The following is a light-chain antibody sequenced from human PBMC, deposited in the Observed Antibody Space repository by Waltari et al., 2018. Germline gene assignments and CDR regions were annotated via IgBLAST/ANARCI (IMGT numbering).Light chain of an antibody. V-gene: IGLV2-14*03. CDR1: SSDIGDYNY. CDR2: DVV. Sequence: QSALTQPASVSGSPGQSITTSCTGPSSDIGDYNYVSWYQQHPGKVPKLMIYDVVNRPSGISNRFSGSKSGNTASLTISGLQAEDEADYYCSSYISSSLVFGTGTKVTVL. J-gene: IGLJ1*01. CDR3: SSYISSSLV.